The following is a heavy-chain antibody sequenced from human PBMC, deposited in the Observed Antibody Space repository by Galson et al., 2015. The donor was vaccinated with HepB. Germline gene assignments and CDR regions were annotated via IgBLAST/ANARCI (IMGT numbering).Heavy chain of an antibody. J-gene: IGHJ6*01. D-gene: IGHD3-3*01. CDR2: VTQSGST. CDR3: ARGKGRQLLLDYHYYGMDV. V-gene: IGHV4-34*13. Sequence: GLEWIGEVTQSGSTHSNPSLKSRATISVDTSKNQFSLKVRSVTAADTAVYYCARGKGRQLLLDYHYYGMDVWGQGTTVSVSS.